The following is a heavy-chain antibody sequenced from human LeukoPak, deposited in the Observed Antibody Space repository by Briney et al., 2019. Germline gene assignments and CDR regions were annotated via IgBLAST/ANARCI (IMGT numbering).Heavy chain of an antibody. V-gene: IGHV3-7*01. D-gene: IGHD3-22*01. CDR3: ARSPLNYYDSSGYYRTTRLDY. CDR1: GFTFSSYW. Sequence: GGSLRLSCAASGFTFSSYWMCWVRQAPGKGLEWVANIKQDGSEKYYVDSVKGRFTISRDNSKNTLYLQMNSLRAEDTAVYYCARSPLNYYDSSGYYRTTRLDYWGQGTLVTVSS. J-gene: IGHJ4*02. CDR2: IKQDGSEK.